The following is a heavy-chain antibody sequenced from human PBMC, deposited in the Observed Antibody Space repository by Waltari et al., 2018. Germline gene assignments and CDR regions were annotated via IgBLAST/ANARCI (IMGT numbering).Heavy chain of an antibody. J-gene: IGHJ5*02. CDR2: IYTSGST. CDR3: AREGLPGFDP. Sequence: QVQLQESGPGLVKPSQTLSLTCTVSGGSISSGSYYWSWIRQPAGKGLEWIGRIYTSGSTNYNPSLKSRVTISVDTSKNQFSLKLSSVTAADTAVYYCAREGLPGFDPWGQGTLVTVSS. V-gene: IGHV4-61*02. CDR1: GGSISSGSYY.